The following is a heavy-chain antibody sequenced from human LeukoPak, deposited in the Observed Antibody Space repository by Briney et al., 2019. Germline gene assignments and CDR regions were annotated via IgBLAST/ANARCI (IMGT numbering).Heavy chain of an antibody. V-gene: IGHV4-4*07. J-gene: IGHJ5*02. CDR3: ARAGVDSYYYDSSGYYSLDRFDP. CDR1: GGSISSYY. Sequence: SETLSLTCTVSGGSISSYYWSWIRQPAGKGLEWIGRIYTSGSTNYNPSLKSRVTMSVDTSKNQFSLKLSSVTAADTAVYYCARAGVDSYYYDSSGYYSLDRFDPWGQGTLVTVSS. CDR2: IYTSGST. D-gene: IGHD3-22*01.